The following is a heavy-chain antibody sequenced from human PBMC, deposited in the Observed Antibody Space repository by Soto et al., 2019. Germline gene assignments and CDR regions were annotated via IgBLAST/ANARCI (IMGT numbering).Heavy chain of an antibody. CDR3: VRGGSNYAS. Sequence: GGSLRLSCTASGFTFNDSWMTWVRQAPGKGLEWVARIKPDESEKKYADSVKGRFSISRDNAKNSMYLQMDSLRGEDTAVYYCVRGGSNYASWGQGTLVTVSS. CDR1: GFTFNDSW. V-gene: IGHV3-7*01. D-gene: IGHD4-4*01. J-gene: IGHJ5*02. CDR2: IKPDESEK.